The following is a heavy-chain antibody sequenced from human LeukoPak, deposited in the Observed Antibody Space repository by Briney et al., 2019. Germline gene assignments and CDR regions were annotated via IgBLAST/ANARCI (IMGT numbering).Heavy chain of an antibody. J-gene: IGHJ6*03. CDR1: GYTSTSYG. CDR2: ISAYNGNT. Sequence: ASVKVSCKASGYTSTSYGISWVRQAPGQGLEWMGWISAYNGNTNYAQKLQGRVTMTTDTSTSTAYMELRSLRSDDTAVYYCARVDDNKNYYYYYMDVWGKGTTVTVSS. D-gene: IGHD3-9*01. CDR3: ARVDDNKNYYYYYMDV. V-gene: IGHV1-18*01.